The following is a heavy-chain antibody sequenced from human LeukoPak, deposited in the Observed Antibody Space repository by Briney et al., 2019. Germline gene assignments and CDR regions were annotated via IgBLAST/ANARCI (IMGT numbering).Heavy chain of an antibody. CDR2: INHSGST. Sequence: SETLSLTCAVYGGSFSGYYWSWIRQPPGKGLEWIGEINHSGSTNYNPSLKSRVTISVDTSKNQFSLKLSSVTAADTAVYYCARLRGYYYDSSGSSRSYYFDYWGQGTLVTVSS. V-gene: IGHV4-34*01. CDR3: ARLRGYYYDSSGSSRSYYFDY. D-gene: IGHD3-22*01. CDR1: GGSFSGYY. J-gene: IGHJ4*02.